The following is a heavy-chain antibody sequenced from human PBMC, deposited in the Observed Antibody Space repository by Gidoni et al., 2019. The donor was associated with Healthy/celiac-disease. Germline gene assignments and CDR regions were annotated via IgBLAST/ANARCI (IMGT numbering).Heavy chain of an antibody. CDR2: IYYSGST. V-gene: IGHV4-39*01. D-gene: IGHD6-19*01. J-gene: IGHJ4*02. CDR1: GGSISSSSYY. Sequence: QLQLQESGPGLVKPSETLSLTCTVSGGSISSSSYYWGWIRQPPGKGLEWIGSIYYSGSTYYNPSLKSRVTISVDTSKNQFSLKLSSVTAADTAVYYCAKTHSSGWYEGPFDYWGQGTLVTVSS. CDR3: AKTHSSGWYEGPFDY.